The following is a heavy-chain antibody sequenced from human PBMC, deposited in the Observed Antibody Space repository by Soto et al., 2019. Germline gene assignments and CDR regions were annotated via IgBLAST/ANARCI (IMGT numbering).Heavy chain of an antibody. Sequence: PGGSLRLSCAASGFTFSRYAMSWVRQAPGKGLEWVSAISGSGGSTYYADSVKGRFTISRDNSKNTLYLQMNSLRAEDTAVYYCAKDLCSTRGPHCFDNWGQETTLTVSS. CDR1: GFTFSRYA. D-gene: IGHD2-21*02. CDR3: AKDLCSTRGPHCFDN. J-gene: IGHJ6*02. CDR2: ISGSGGST. V-gene: IGHV3-23*01.